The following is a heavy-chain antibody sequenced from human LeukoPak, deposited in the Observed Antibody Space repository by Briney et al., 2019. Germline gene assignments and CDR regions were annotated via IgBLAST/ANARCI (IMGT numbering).Heavy chain of an antibody. CDR2: MNPNSGNT. Sequence: ASVKVSCKASGYTFTSYDINWVRQATGQGREWMGWMNPNSGNTGYAQKFQGRVTMTRDMSTSTVYMELSSLRSEDTAVYYCARDLGDFWSGYCDYWGQGTLVTVSS. CDR1: GYTFTSYD. D-gene: IGHD3-3*01. CDR3: ARDLGDFWSGYCDY. V-gene: IGHV1-8*01. J-gene: IGHJ4*02.